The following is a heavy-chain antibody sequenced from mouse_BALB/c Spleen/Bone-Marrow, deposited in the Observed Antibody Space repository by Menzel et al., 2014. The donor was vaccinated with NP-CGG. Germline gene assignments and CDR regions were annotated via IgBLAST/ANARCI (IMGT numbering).Heavy chain of an antibody. V-gene: IGHV1S81*02. CDR2: IIPSNGRT. J-gene: IGHJ1*01. Sequence: QVHVKQSGAELVKPGASVKLSCKASGYTFXSYWMHWVKQRPGQGLEWIGEIIPSNGRTNYNEKLKSKATLTVDKSSNTAYMQLSSLTSEDSAVYYCARWLLQYFDVWGAGTTVTVSS. CDR3: ARWLLQYFDV. CDR1: GYTFXSYW. D-gene: IGHD2-3*01.